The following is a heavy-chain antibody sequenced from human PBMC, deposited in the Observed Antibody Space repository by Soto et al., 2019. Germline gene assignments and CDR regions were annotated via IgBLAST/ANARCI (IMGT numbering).Heavy chain of an antibody. CDR2: IYYSGST. CDR3: ARGESWFDP. Sequence: SETLSLTYTVIGGSIRSPNFSWSWIRQHPGKGPEWIGNIYYSGSTNYNPSLKSRVTISVDTSKNQFSLKLSSVTAADTAVYYCARGESWFDPWGQGTLVTVSS. CDR1: GGSIRSPNFS. D-gene: IGHD3-10*01. V-gene: IGHV4-61*01. J-gene: IGHJ5*02.